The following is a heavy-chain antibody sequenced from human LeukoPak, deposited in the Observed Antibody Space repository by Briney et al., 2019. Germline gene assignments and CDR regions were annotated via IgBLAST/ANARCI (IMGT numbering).Heavy chain of an antibody. Sequence: ASVKVSCKASGYTFTSYGISWVRQAPGQGLEWMGWISAYNGNTNYAQKLQGRVTMTTDTSTSTAYMELRGLRSDDTAVYYCARDAPNYGDYVNDWFDPWGQGTLVTVSS. CDR2: ISAYNGNT. CDR1: GYTFTSYG. J-gene: IGHJ5*02. V-gene: IGHV1-18*01. D-gene: IGHD4-17*01. CDR3: ARDAPNYGDYVNDWFDP.